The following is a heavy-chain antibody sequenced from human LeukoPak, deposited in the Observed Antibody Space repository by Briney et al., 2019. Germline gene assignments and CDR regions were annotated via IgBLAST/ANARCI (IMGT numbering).Heavy chain of an antibody. D-gene: IGHD4-17*01. CDR2: IYYSGST. J-gene: IGHJ4*02. CDR1: GGSISSYY. CDR3: TRERSTVTFDY. Sequence: SETLSLTCTVSGGSISSYYWSWIRQPPGKGLEWIGYIYYSGSTNYNPSLKSRVTISVDTSKNQFSLKLSSVTAADTAVYYCTRERSTVTFDYWGQGTLVTVSS. V-gene: IGHV4-59*01.